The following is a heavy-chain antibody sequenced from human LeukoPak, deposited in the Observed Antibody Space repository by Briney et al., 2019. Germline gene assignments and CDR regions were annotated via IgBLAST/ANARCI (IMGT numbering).Heavy chain of an antibody. CDR3: ARDLQYDPEI. CDR2: IYYSGST. Sequence: SETLSLTCTVSGGSISSYYWSWIRQPPGKGLEWIGYIYYSGSTNYNPSLKSRVTISVDTSKNQFSLRLSSVTAADTAVYYCARDLQYDPEIWGQGTMVTVSS. CDR1: GGSISSYY. D-gene: IGHD4-11*01. J-gene: IGHJ3*02. V-gene: IGHV4-59*01.